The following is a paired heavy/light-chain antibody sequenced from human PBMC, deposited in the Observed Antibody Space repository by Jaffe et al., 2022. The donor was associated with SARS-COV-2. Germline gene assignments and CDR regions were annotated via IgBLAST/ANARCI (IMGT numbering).Light chain of an antibody. J-gene: IGKJ1*01. CDR1: QSLVYITGHTF. CDR2: QVS. Sequence: DVVMTQSPLSLPVILGQPASISCRPSQSLVYITGHTFLNWFHQRPGQSPRRLIYQVSNRDSGVPDRFSGSGSGTEFTLKISRVEAEDVGIYYCMQGTHWPWTLGQGTRLEIK. CDR3: MQGTHWPWT. V-gene: IGKV2-30*01.
Heavy chain of an antibody. D-gene: IGHD1-1*01. J-gene: IGHJ4*02. CDR1: GFTFSDNY. CDR3: ATTAGRGRREEY. V-gene: IGHV3-11*06. Sequence: QVQLVVSGGGLVGPGGSLRLSCAASGFTFSDNYMSWIRQAPGKGLEWISYISGNGGDTNYVDSVKGRFTISRDNAENSLYLQMNSLRAEDTAVYYCATTAGRGRREEYWGQGTLVTVSS. CDR2: ISGNGGDT.